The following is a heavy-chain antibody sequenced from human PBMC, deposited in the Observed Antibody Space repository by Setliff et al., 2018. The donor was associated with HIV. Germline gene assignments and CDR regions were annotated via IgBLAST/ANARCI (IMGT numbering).Heavy chain of an antibody. CDR3: ARAPSSYSGSFGWSDP. D-gene: IGHD1-26*01. V-gene: IGHV4-31*03. J-gene: IGHJ5*02. CDR2: NSYSGRT. CDR1: GGSISSGTDH. Sequence: SETLSLTCTVSGGSISSGTDHWNWFRQHPREGLEWIGYNSYSGRTNQNPSLKSRVTISLDTSKNQFSLKLSSVTAADTAVYYCARAPSSYSGSFGWSDPWGQGTLVTVSS.